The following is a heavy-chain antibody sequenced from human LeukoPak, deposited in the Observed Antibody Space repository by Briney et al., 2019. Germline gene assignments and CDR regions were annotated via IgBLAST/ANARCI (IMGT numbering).Heavy chain of an antibody. V-gene: IGHV4-30-4*08. CDR1: GGSISSGDYY. J-gene: IGHJ6*02. Sequence: SETLSLTCTVSGGSISSGDYYWSWIRQPPGKGLEWIGYIYYSGSTFYNPSLKSRVAISVDTSKTHFSLKLTSVTAADTAQYYCVRDRKYYYDSSGHLYYYYGMDVWGQGTTVTVSS. CDR2: IYYSGST. D-gene: IGHD3-22*01. CDR3: VRDRKYYYDSSGHLYYYYGMDV.